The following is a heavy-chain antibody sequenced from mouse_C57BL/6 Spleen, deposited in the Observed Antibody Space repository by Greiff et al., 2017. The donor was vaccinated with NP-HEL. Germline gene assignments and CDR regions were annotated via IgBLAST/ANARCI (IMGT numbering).Heavy chain of an antibody. CDR2: IDPETGGT. CDR3: TRGGREGYFDD. CDR1: GYTFTDYE. J-gene: IGHJ2*01. V-gene: IGHV1-15*01. Sequence: QVQLQQSGAELVRPGASVTLSCKASGYTFTDYEMHWVKQTPVHGLEWIGAIDPETGGTAYNQKFKGKAILTADTSSSTAYMELRSLTSEDSAVYYCTRGGREGYFDDWGQGTTLTVSS.